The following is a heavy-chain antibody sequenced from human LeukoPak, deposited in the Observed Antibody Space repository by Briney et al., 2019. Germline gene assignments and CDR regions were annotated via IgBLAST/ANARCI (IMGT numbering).Heavy chain of an antibody. D-gene: IGHD3-3*01. CDR2: ISSSSSYI. Sequence: GGSLRLSCAASAFTFSIYSMNWVRQAQGKGLEWVSSISSSSSYIYYGDSVKGRFTISRDNAKNSLYLQMNSLRAEDTAVYFCARDHVTIFGVVTFDYWGQGTLVTVSS. V-gene: IGHV3-21*01. J-gene: IGHJ4*02. CDR1: AFTFSIYS. CDR3: ARDHVTIFGVVTFDY.